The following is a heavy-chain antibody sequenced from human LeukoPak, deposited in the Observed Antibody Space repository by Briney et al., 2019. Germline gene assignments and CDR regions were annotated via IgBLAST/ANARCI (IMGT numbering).Heavy chain of an antibody. CDR2: IWYDGSNK. J-gene: IGHJ4*02. Sequence: GRSLRLSCAASGFTFSSYGMHWVRQAPGKGLEWVAVIWYDGSNKYYADSVKGRFTISRDNSKNTLYLQMNSLRAEDTAVYYCARGQQWLRRTYYFDYWGQGTLVTASS. D-gene: IGHD6-19*01. CDR1: GFTFSSYG. CDR3: ARGQQWLRRTYYFDY. V-gene: IGHV3-33*01.